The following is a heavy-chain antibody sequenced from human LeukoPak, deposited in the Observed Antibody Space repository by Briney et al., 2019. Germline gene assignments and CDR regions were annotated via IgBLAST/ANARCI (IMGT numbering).Heavy chain of an antibody. CDR2: IYYSGSS. CDR3: VRLDYSNFFDY. CDR1: GGSFSGYY. D-gene: IGHD4-11*01. Sequence: SETLSLTCAVYGGSFSGYYWSWIRQPPGKGLEWIASIYYSGSSYYNPSLKSRVTMSVDTSKNQFSLKLSSVTAADTAVYYCVRLDYSNFFDYWGQGNLVSVSS. V-gene: IGHV4-34*01. J-gene: IGHJ4*02.